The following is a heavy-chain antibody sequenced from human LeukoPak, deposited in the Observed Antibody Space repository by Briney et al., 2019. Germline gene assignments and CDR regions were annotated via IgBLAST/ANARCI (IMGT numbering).Heavy chain of an antibody. J-gene: IGHJ4*02. V-gene: IGHV3-21*01. CDR2: ICNSSIFI. D-gene: IGHD6-19*01. CDR3: ARGDYSSGWYDY. Sequence: AGSLRLSCAAPGLNFSIHNMNWLRQAPRKGLQWVSFICNSSIFIYYRDSLKGRFTISRDNAKNSLYLEMNSLRAEDTAVYYCARGDYSSGWYDYWGQGTLVTVSS. CDR1: GLNFSIHN.